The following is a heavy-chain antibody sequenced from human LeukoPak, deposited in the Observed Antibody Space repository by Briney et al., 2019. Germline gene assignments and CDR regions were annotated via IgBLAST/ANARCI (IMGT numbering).Heavy chain of an antibody. D-gene: IGHD5-24*01. CDR2: LSGDGSST. J-gene: IGHJ4*02. V-gene: IGHV3-74*01. CDR3: APEGDGYILFDY. CDR1: GFTFSTYW. Sequence: GGSLRLSCVASGFTFSTYWMHWVRQAPGKGLLWVSRLSGDGSSTRFADSLKGRFTISRDNAKNTLYLQMNSLRAEDTAVYYCAPEGDGYILFDYWGQGTLVTVSS.